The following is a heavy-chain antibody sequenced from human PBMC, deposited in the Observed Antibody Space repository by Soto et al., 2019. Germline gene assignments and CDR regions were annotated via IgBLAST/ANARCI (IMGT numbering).Heavy chain of an antibody. CDR1: GGSFSDYY. CDR3: AREWWSGSLIGGSL. Sequence: QVQLQQWGAGLLKPSETLSLTCPVNGGSFSDYYWPWIRQPPGKGREWIGEVNHGGSTHYNPSLKRRVSISVDTSKTQFSLNPTFVTAADTAVYYCAREWWSGSLIGGSLGGEGTLVTVSS. D-gene: IGHD3-3*01. CDR2: VNHGGST. V-gene: IGHV4-34*01. J-gene: IGHJ4*02.